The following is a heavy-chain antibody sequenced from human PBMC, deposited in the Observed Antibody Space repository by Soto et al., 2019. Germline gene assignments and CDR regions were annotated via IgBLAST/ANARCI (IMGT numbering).Heavy chain of an antibody. D-gene: IGHD3-22*01. CDR1: GYSFTSYF. CDR2: INPNSGDT. CDR3: ARGRTYYFDRSGRDY. Sequence: GSSVQVSCKASGYSFTSYFMHWVRQAPGQGLEWMGWINPNSGDTNYAQTFQGRVTMTRDTSISTAYMELSRLRSDDTAVYYCARGRTYYFDRSGRDYWGQ. J-gene: IGHJ4*01. V-gene: IGHV1-2*02.